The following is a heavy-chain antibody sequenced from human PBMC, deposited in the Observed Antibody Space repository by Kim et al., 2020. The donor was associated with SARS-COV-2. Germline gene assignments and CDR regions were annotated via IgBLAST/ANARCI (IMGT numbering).Heavy chain of an antibody. Sequence: SGKGRFNISRDNSKNTLYLQMNRLRAEDTAVYYCARRASGSYYKEEYLDYWGQGTLVTVSS. V-gene: IGHV3-30*07. D-gene: IGHD3-10*01. J-gene: IGHJ4*02. CDR3: ARRASGSYYKEEYLDY.